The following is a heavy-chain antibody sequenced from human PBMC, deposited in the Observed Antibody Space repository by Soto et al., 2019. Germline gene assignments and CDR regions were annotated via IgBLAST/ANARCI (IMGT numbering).Heavy chain of an antibody. CDR1: GFTFSSYA. J-gene: IGHJ4*02. V-gene: IGHV3-30-3*01. CDR2: ISYDGSNK. Sequence: GGSLRLSCAASGFTFSSYAMHWVRQAPGKGLEWVAVISYDGSNKYYADSVKGRFTISRDNSKNTLYLQMNSLRAEDTAVYYRARDKGFDYWGQGTLVTVSS. CDR3: ARDKGFDY.